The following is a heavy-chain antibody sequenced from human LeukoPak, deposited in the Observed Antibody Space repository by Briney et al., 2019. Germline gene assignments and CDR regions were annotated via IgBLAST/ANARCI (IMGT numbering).Heavy chain of an antibody. CDR1: GFTFSGSA. CDR3: AKDQAVIIKYYFDY. J-gene: IGHJ4*02. D-gene: IGHD3-3*01. V-gene: IGHV3-73*01. Sequence: PGGSLRLSCAASGFTFSGSAMHWVRQASGKGLEWVGRIRSKANSYATAYAASVKGRFTISRDDSKNTLYLQLNSLRAEDTAVYYCAKDQAVIIKYYFDYWGQGTLVTVSS. CDR2: IRSKANSYAT.